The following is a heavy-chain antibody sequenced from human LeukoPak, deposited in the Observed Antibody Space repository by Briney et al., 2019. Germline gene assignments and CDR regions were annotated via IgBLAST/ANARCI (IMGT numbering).Heavy chain of an antibody. CDR2: INWNGGST. CDR3: ATEPYYDRKEVWLDP. Sequence: PGGSLRLSCAASGFTFDDYGMSWVRHAPGKGLEWVSGINWNGGSTVYADSVKGRFTISRDKAKNSLYLKMNRLRDEDTALYNCATEPYYDRKEVWLDPWGQGTLVTVSS. V-gene: IGHV3-20*01. CDR1: GFTFDDYG. J-gene: IGHJ5*02. D-gene: IGHD3-22*01.